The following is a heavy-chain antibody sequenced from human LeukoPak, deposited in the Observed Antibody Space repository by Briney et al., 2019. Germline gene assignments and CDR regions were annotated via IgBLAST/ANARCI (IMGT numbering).Heavy chain of an antibody. J-gene: IGHJ4*02. D-gene: IGHD3/OR15-3a*01. V-gene: IGHV4-38-2*02. CDR1: GYSISSGYF. CDR2: FYHSGIT. CDR3: ARQTGSGLFILP. Sequence: SETLSLTCTVSGYSISSGYFWGWIRQPPGKGLEWIGSFYHSGITYYNPSLKSRVTISVDTSKNQFSLRLTSVTAADTAVYYCARQTGSGLFILPGGQGTLVTVSS.